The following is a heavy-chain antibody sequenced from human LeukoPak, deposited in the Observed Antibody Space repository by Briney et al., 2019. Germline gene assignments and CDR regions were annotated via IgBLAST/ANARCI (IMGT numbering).Heavy chain of an antibody. CDR3: ATWAFYHNLDV. V-gene: IGHV3-43*02. J-gene: IGHJ6*02. Sequence: GGSLRLSCAASGFSIGPYAMYCLRQGPGRGLQWVSVIKADGSGTFYSDSVRGRFTTSRDNSKNSLYLQMSSLTSDDTALYYCATWAFYHNLDVWGQGTTVAVSS. CDR2: IKADGSGT. D-gene: IGHD2/OR15-2a*01. CDR1: GFSIGPYA.